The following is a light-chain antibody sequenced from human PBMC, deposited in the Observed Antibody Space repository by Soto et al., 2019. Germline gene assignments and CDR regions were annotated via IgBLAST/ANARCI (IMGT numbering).Light chain of an antibody. CDR3: QKYGSSPPEFT. CDR1: QSISSNY. V-gene: IGKV3-20*01. Sequence: EIVLTQSPGTLSLSAGERATLSCRASQSISSNYLAWYQQKPGQAPRLLIFGASYRATGIPDRFSGSGSGTEFTLTISRLEPEDFAVYYCQKYGSSPPEFTFGPGTKVDIK. J-gene: IGKJ3*01. CDR2: GAS.